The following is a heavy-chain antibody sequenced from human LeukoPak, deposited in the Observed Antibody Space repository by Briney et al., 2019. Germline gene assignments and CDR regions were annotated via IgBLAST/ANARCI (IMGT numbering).Heavy chain of an antibody. V-gene: IGHV4-39*01. CDR3: ASGGTSFGP. CDR1: GGSISRDSHY. D-gene: IGHD3/OR15-3a*01. Sequence: SETLSLTCTVSGGSISRDSHYWGWIRQSPGKGLEWIGCIYYSGSTYYNPSLKSRVTISVDTSKNQFSLNLSSVTVADTAVYYCASGGTSFGPWGQGTLVTVSS. CDR2: IYYSGST. J-gene: IGHJ5*02.